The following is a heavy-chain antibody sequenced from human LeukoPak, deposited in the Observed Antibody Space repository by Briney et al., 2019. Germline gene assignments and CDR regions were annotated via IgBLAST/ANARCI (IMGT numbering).Heavy chain of an antibody. CDR3: AKDHSTYDFWSGYSAGWFDP. D-gene: IGHD3-3*01. V-gene: IGHV3-30*18. Sequence: GGSLRLSCAASGFTFSSYGMHWVRQAPGKGLEWVAVISYDGSNKYYADSVKGRSTISRDNSKNTLYLQMNSLRAEDTAVYYCAKDHSTYDFWSGYSAGWFDPWGQGTLVIVSS. CDR1: GFTFSSYG. CDR2: ISYDGSNK. J-gene: IGHJ5*02.